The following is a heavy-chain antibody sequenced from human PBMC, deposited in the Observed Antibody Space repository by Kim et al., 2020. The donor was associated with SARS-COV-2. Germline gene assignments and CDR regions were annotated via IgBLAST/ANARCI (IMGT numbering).Heavy chain of an antibody. Sequence: GGSLRLSCAASGFTFSTYAMSWVRQAPGKGLEWVSTVGSSGANTYHADSTKGRFTIFRDNSKNTVDLQMSSLRAEDAAVYYSGTVLCENVAAAFNYWAQG. D-gene: IGHD6-13*01. J-gene: IGHJ4*02. CDR1: GFTFSTYA. CDR2: VGSSGANT. V-gene: IGHV3-23*01. CDR3: GTVLCENVAAAFNY.